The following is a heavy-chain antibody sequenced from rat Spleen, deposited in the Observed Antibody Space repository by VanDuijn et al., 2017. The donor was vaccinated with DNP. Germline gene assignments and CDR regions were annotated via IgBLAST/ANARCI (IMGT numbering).Heavy chain of an antibody. CDR2: IWSGGST. CDR3: ARSLTTVAPTGAMDA. CDR1: GFSLTSYT. D-gene: IGHD1-3*01. Sequence: QVQLKESGPGLVQPSQTLSLTCTVSGFSLTSYTVSWVRQPPGKGLEWIGAIWSGGSTDYNSTLKSRLSISRDTSKSQVLLKMNSVQTEDTAMYFCARSLTTVAPTGAMDAWGQGTSVTVSS. J-gene: IGHJ4*01. V-gene: IGHV2-15*01.